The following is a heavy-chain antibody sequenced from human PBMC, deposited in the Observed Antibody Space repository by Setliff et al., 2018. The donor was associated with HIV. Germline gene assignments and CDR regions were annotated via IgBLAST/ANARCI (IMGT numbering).Heavy chain of an antibody. Sequence: SVKVSCKASGYTFTGYFIHLLRQAPGQGLEWMGRIIPIFGTANYAQKFQGRVTITADKSTSTAYMEVRSLTSDDTAVYFCARAPRGDFWSGKDYFDYWGQGTLVTVSS. CDR1: GYTFTGYF. J-gene: IGHJ4*02. CDR2: IIPIFGTA. D-gene: IGHD3-3*01. V-gene: IGHV1-69*06. CDR3: ARAPRGDFWSGKDYFDY.